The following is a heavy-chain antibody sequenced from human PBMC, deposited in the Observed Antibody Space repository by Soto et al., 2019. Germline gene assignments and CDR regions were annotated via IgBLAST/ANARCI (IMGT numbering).Heavy chain of an antibody. CDR3: ARMRLELQSYCYYYMGV. CDR2: INHSGST. CDR1: GGSFSGYY. Sequence: QVQLQQWGAGLLKPSETLSLTCAVYGGSFSGYYWSWIRQPPGKGLEWIGEINHSGSTNYNPSLNSRVTISVDTSKNQFSLTLSSVTAADTAVYYCARMRLELQSYCYYYMGVWGKGPTVTVSS. V-gene: IGHV4-34*01. J-gene: IGHJ6*03. D-gene: IGHD3-10*01.